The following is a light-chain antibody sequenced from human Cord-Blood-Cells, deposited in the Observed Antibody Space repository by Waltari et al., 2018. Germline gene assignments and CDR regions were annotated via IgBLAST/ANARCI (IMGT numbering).Light chain of an antibody. J-gene: IGLJ3*02. CDR1: SSDVGGFKY. V-gene: IGLV2-14*01. CDR2: DVS. CDR3: SSYTSSSTLEV. Sequence: QSALTQPASVSGSPGQSITISCTGTSSDVGGFKYVSWYQQHPGKAPKLMIYDVSTRPAGVSNRFSGSKSSNTASLTISGLQAEDEADYYCSSYTSSSTLEVFGGGTKLTVL.